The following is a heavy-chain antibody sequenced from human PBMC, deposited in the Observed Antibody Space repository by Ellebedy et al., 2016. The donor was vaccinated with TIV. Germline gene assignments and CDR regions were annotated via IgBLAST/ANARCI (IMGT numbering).Heavy chain of an antibody. J-gene: IGHJ6*02. CDR1: GFTFSSYW. Sequence: PGGSLRLSCAASGFTFSSYWMHRVRQAPGKGLMWVSRINSDGSSTSYADSVKGRFTIFRDNAKNTLYLQMNSLRAEDTAVYYCAREDDYYYYAMDVWGQGTTVTVSS. V-gene: IGHV3-74*01. CDR3: AREDDYYYYAMDV. CDR2: INSDGSST.